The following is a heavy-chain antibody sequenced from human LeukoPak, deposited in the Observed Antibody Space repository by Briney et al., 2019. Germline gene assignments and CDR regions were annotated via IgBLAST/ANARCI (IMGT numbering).Heavy chain of an antibody. V-gene: IGHV1-2*02. Sequence: ASVKVSCKASGYTFTGYYMHWVRQAPGQGLEWMGWINPNSGGTNYAQKFQGRVTMTRDTSISTAYMELSRLRSDDTAVYYCARVGYYYDSSGSTTSFDPWSQGTLVTVSS. D-gene: IGHD3-22*01. CDR3: ARVGYYYDSSGSTTSFDP. CDR2: INPNSGGT. CDR1: GYTFTGYY. J-gene: IGHJ5*02.